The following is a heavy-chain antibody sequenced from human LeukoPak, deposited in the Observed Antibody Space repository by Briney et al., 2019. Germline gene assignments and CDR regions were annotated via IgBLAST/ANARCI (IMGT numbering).Heavy chain of an antibody. Sequence: SETLSLTCTVSGGSISSYYWSWIRQPPVKGLEWIGYIYYSGSTNYNPSLKSRVTISVDTSKNQFSLKLSSVTAADTAVYYCARHLTYYDFWSGYYLSGAFDIWGQGTMVTVSS. CDR2: IYYSGST. CDR1: GGSISSYY. V-gene: IGHV4-59*08. CDR3: ARHLTYYDFWSGYYLSGAFDI. D-gene: IGHD3-3*01. J-gene: IGHJ3*02.